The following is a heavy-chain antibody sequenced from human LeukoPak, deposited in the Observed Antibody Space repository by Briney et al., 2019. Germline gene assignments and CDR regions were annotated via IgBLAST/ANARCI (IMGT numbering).Heavy chain of an antibody. CDR1: GFTFNNCA. J-gene: IGHJ4*02. Sequence: PGGSLRLSCAASGFTFNNCAMNWVRQAPGKGLEWVSSITGSGARYYADSVKGRFTISRDTSKNTLSLQMNSLRAEDTAVYYCARVPYGDYFDYWGQGTLVTVSS. CDR3: ARVPYGDYFDY. V-gene: IGHV3-23*01. CDR2: ITGSGAR. D-gene: IGHD4-17*01.